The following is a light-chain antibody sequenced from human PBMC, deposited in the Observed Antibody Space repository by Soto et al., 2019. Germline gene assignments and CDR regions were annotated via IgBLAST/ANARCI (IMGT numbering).Light chain of an antibody. CDR3: QTWGTGIFGV. J-gene: IGLJ7*01. CDR2: LNSDGSH. CDR1: SGHSSYA. V-gene: IGLV4-69*01. Sequence: QLVLTQSPSASASLGASVKLTCTLSSGHSSYAIAWHQQQPEKGPRYLMKLNSDGSHSKGDGIPDRFSGSSSGAERYLTISGLQSEDEADYYCQTWGTGIFGVFGGGTQLTVL.